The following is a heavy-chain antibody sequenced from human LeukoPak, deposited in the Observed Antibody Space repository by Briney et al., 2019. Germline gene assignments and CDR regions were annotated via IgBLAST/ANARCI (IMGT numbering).Heavy chain of an antibody. V-gene: IGHV4-30-4*08. CDR3: ARGTNYCSSTSCLNWFDP. CDR1: GGSISSGDYY. J-gene: IGHJ5*02. CDR2: IYYSGST. Sequence: PSQTLSLTCTVSGGSISSGDYYWSWIRQPPGKGLEWIGYIYYSGSTYYNPSLKSRATISVDTSKNQFSLKLSSVTAADTAVYYCARGTNYCSSTSCLNWFDPWGQGTLVTVSS. D-gene: IGHD2-2*01.